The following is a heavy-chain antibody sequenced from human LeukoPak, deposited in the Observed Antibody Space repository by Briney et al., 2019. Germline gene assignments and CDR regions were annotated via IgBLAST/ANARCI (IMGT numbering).Heavy chain of an antibody. Sequence: SETLSLTCAVYGGSFSGYYWSWIRQPPGKGLEWIGEINHSGSTNYNPSLKSRVTISVDTSKNQFSLKLSSVTAADTAVYYCARHRLCVPAQCDYFDYWGQGTLVTVSS. CDR2: INHSGST. V-gene: IGHV4-34*01. D-gene: IGHD2-21*01. CDR3: ARHRLCVPAQCDYFDY. CDR1: GGSFSGYY. J-gene: IGHJ4*02.